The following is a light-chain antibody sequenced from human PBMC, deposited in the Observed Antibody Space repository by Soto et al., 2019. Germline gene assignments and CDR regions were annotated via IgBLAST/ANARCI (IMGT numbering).Light chain of an antibody. V-gene: IGLV2-14*01. CDR3: SSYTPSTTV. Sequence: QSALTQPASVSGSPGQSITISCTGTSSDVGGYNYVSWYQQHPDKAPKLMIYEVTNRPSGVSNRFSGSKSGNTASLTISGLQADDEADYYCSSYTPSTTVFGGGTQLTVL. CDR1: SSDVGGYNY. J-gene: IGLJ2*01. CDR2: EVT.